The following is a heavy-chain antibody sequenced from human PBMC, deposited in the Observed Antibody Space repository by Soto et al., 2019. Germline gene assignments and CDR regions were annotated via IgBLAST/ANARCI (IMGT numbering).Heavy chain of an antibody. V-gene: IGHV3-33*01. Sequence: QVQLVESGGGVVQPGRSLRLSCAASGFTFSSYGMHWVRQAPGKGLEWVAVIWYDGSNKYYADSVKGRFTISRDNSKNTRYLQMNSLRAEDTAVYYCARDGTGSGWEPFDYWGQGTLVTVSS. CDR3: ARDGTGSGWEPFDY. J-gene: IGHJ4*02. CDR1: GFTFSSYG. D-gene: IGHD6-19*01. CDR2: IWYDGSNK.